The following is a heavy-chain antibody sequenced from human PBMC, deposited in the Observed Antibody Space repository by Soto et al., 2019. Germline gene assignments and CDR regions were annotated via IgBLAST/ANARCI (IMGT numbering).Heavy chain of an antibody. Sequence: EVQLVESGGGLVQPGGSLRLSCAASGFTFSSYSMNWVRQAPGKGLEWVSYISSSSSTIYYADSVKGRFTISRDNAKNSLYLQMNSLRDEDTAVYYGASGGQTLEWLLFWGQGTLVTVSS. D-gene: IGHD3-3*01. CDR3: ASGGQTLEWLLF. V-gene: IGHV3-48*02. J-gene: IGHJ4*02. CDR2: ISSSSSTI. CDR1: GFTFSSYS.